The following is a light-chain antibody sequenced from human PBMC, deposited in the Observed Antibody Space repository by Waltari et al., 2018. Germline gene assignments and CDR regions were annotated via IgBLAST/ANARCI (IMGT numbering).Light chain of an antibody. CDR3: LVWHSTTDHHGV. Sequence: SYVVTQSPSVSVAPGETARITCGGDNIGRKSVNWYQQRPGQAPVLVISYDSDRPSGIPERFSGSNSGNTATLTISWVEAEDEADYYCLVWHSTTDHHGVFGGGTKLTVL. CDR1: NIGRKS. CDR2: YDS. V-gene: IGLV3-21*04. J-gene: IGLJ2*01.